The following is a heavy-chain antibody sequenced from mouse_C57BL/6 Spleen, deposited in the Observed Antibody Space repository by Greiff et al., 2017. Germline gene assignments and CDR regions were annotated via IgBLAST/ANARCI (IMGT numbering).Heavy chain of an antibody. D-gene: IGHD2-5*01. CDR2: IYPGDGDT. Sequence: QVQLKQSGPELVKPGASVKISCTASGYAFSSSWMNWVKQRPGKGLEWIGRIYPGDGDTNYNGKFKGKATLTADKSSSTAYMQLSSLTSEDSAVYFCARESNSYAMDYWGQGTSVTVSS. V-gene: IGHV1-82*01. CDR1: GYAFSSSW. CDR3: ARESNSYAMDY. J-gene: IGHJ4*01.